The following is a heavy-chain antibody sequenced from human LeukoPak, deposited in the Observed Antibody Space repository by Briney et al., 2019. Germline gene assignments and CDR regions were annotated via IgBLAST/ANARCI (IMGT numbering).Heavy chain of an antibody. J-gene: IGHJ4*02. V-gene: IGHV3-30*02. Sequence: PGGSLRLSCAASGFTFSSYGMHWVRQAPGKGLEWVAFIRYDGTNKYHADSVKGRFTISRDNSKDTLFLQMSSLRAEDTAVYYCAKDRDWASSVGTDFDYWGQGTLVAVSS. CDR3: AKDRDWASSVGTDFDY. CDR2: IRYDGTNK. D-gene: IGHD3-9*01. CDR1: GFTFSSYG.